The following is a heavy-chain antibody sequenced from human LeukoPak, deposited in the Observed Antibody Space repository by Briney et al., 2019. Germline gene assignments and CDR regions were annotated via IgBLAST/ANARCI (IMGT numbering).Heavy chain of an antibody. Sequence: PGGSLRLSCAASGFTFTNYAMSWVRQAPGKGLEWVSGISGGGGSTYYADSVKGRFTISKDNSKNTLYLQMNSLRAEDTAVYYCAVYPEDTAMVSVYWGQGTLVTVSS. J-gene: IGHJ4*02. CDR2: ISGGGGST. CDR3: AVYPEDTAMVSVY. D-gene: IGHD5-18*01. V-gene: IGHV3-23*01. CDR1: GFTFTNYA.